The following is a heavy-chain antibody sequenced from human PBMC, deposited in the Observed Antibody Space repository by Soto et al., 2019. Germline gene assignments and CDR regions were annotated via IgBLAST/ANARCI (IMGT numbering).Heavy chain of an antibody. CDR1: GFSLSTSGVG. V-gene: IGHV2-5*02. J-gene: IGHJ4*02. CDR2: IYWDDDK. D-gene: IGHD7-27*01. Sequence: QITLKESGPTLVKPTQTLTLTCTFSGFSLSTSGVGVGWIRQPPGKALVWLALIYWDDDKRYSPSLKSRLTIPKDTSKNQVVLTMTNIDPVDTATYYCAHSLIPNWGSRGAFDYWGQGTLVTVSS. CDR3: AHSLIPNWGSRGAFDY.